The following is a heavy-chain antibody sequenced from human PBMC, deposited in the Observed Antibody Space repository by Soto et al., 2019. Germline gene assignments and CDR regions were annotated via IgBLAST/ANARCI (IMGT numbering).Heavy chain of an antibody. CDR2: IYHSGST. V-gene: IGHV4-4*02. CDR1: GGSISSSNW. D-gene: IGHD3-10*01. Sequence: SETLSLTCAVSGGSISSSNWWSCVRQPPGKGLEWIGEIYHSGSTNYNPSLKSRVTISVDKSKNQFSLKLSSVTAADTAVYYCAREYGSGSYSNDAFDIWGQGTMVTVSS. J-gene: IGHJ3*02. CDR3: AREYGSGSYSNDAFDI.